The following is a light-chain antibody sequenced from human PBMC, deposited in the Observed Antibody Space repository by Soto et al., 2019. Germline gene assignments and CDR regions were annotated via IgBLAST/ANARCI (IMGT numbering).Light chain of an antibody. CDR3: QQYDNIPLA. CDR2: DAY. CDR1: QYSRNY. Sequence: HMSRSPSALSASVGGRVTIPCQASQYSRNYLNWYQQKPGKAPKVLIYDAYSLKPGVWSRFSGSGSGTDFSFPISSLQPEDIATYSCQQYDNIPLAVGGGPTVDIK. J-gene: IGKJ4*01. V-gene: IGKV1-33*01.